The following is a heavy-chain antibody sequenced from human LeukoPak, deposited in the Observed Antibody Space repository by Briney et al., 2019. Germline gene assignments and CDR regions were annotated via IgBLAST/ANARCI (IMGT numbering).Heavy chain of an antibody. CDR3: AKDAGAIAAAEFDY. J-gene: IGHJ4*02. D-gene: IGHD6-13*01. CDR2: IRSDGINK. V-gene: IGHV3-30*02. Sequence: GGSLRLSCAASGFTFSNYGMHWVRQAPGKGLEWVAFIRSDGINKYHADSVKGRFTISRDNSKNTLYLQMNSLRAEDTAVYYCAKDAGAIAAAEFDYWGQGTLVTVSS. CDR1: GFTFSNYG.